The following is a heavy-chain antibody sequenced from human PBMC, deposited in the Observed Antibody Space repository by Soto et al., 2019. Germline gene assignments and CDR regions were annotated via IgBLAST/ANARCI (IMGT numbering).Heavy chain of an antibody. CDR3: ARKRAGMMDYYYYGMDV. CDR1: GFTFSSYA. Sequence: QVQLVESGGGVVQPGMSLRLSCAASGFTFSSYAMHWVRQAPGKGLEWVAVISYDGINKYYADSVKGRFTISRDNSKNTLYLRMTSLRAEDTAVYYWARKRAGMMDYYYYGMDVWGQGTTVTVSS. D-gene: IGHD1-1*01. V-gene: IGHV3-30-3*01. CDR2: ISYDGINK. J-gene: IGHJ6*02.